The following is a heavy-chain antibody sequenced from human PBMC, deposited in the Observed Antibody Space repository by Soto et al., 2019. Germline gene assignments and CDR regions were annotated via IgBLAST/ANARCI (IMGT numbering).Heavy chain of an antibody. CDR3: ATIRCWSGYYSVYYYGMDV. D-gene: IGHD3-3*01. V-gene: IGHV1-24*01. CDR2: FDPEDGET. CDR1: GYTLTELS. J-gene: IGHJ6*02. Sequence: QVQLVQSGAEVKKPGASVKVSCKISGYTLTELSMHWVRQAPGKGLEWMGGFDPEDGETIYAQKFQGRVTMTEDTSTDTAYMELISVGAEDTAVYYCATIRCWSGYYSVYYYGMDVWGQGTTVTVSS.